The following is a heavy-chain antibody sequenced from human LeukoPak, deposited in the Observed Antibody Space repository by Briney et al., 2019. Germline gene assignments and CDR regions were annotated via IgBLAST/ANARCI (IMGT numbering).Heavy chain of an antibody. CDR2: IYSGGST. CDR3: ARDGDYDSSGSADYDY. V-gene: IGHV3-53*01. CDR1: GFTVSSNY. J-gene: IGHJ4*02. D-gene: IGHD3-22*01. Sequence: PGGSLRLSCAASGFTVSSNYMSWVRQAPWKGLEWVSVIYSGGSTYYADSVKGRFTISRDNSKNTLYLQMNSLRAEGTAVYYCARDGDYDSSGSADYDYWGQGTLVTVSS.